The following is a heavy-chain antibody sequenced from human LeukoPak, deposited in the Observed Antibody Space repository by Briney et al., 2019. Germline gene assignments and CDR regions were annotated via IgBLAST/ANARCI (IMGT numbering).Heavy chain of an antibody. V-gene: IGHV4-4*07. CDR2: IYTSGST. CDR3: ASYSSSAFFDY. CDR1: GGSISSYY. D-gene: IGHD6-6*01. J-gene: IGHJ4*02. Sequence: SQTLSLTCTVSGGSISSYYWSWIRQPAGKGLEWVGRIYTSGSTNCNPSLKSRVTMSVDTSKNQFSLKLSSVTAADTAVYYCASYSSSAFFDYWGQGTLVTVSS.